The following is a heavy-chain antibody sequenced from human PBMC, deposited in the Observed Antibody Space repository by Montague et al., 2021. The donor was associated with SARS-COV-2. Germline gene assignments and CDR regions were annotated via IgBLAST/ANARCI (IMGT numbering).Heavy chain of an antibody. CDR2: IYYNGYT. CDR3: ARGGATYYYDTSGYVNAFDT. CDR1: SGSISNYY. Sequence: SETLSLTCTVSSGSISNYYWSWIRQPPGKGLEWIGYIYYNGYTNYNPSLKSRVTISVDTSKNQFSLRLSSVTAADTAVYFCARGGATYYYDTSGYVNAFDTWGQGTMVTVSS. D-gene: IGHD3-22*01. V-gene: IGHV4-59*01. J-gene: IGHJ3*02.